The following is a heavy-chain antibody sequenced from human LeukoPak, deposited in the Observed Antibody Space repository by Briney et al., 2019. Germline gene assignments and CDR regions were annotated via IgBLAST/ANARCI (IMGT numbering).Heavy chain of an antibody. CDR3: ARDEGALGYCSSTSCPRGGFDP. Sequence: PSETLSLTCTVSGGSISSGGYYWSWIRQHPGKGLEWIGYIYYSGGTYYNPSLKSRVTISVDTSKNQFSLKLSPVTAADTAVYYCARDEGALGYCSSTSCPRGGFDPWGQGTLVTVSS. D-gene: IGHD2-2*01. V-gene: IGHV4-30-4*08. CDR1: GGSISSGGYY. CDR2: IYYSGGT. J-gene: IGHJ5*02.